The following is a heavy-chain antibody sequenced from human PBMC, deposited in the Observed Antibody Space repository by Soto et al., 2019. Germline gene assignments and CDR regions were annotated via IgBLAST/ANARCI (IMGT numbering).Heavy chain of an antibody. V-gene: IGHV3-23*01. CDR3: AKVKSYDFWSGYYPV. CDR2: ISGSGGST. CDR1: GFTFSSYA. D-gene: IGHD3-3*01. Sequence: PGGSLRLSCAASGFTFSSYAMSWVRQAPGKGLEWVSAISGSGGSTYYADSVKGRFTISRDNSKNTLHLQMNSLRAEDTAVYYCAKVKSYDFWSGYYPVWGQGTLVTVSS. J-gene: IGHJ4*02.